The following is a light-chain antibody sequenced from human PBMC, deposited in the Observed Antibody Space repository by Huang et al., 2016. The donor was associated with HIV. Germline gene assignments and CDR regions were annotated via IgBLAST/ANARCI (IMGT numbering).Light chain of an antibody. CDR1: QSVFHSSNNKNY. Sequence: DIVVTQSPGSLALSLGERAAINCTSSQSVFHSSNNKNYLSWYQLKPGQSPQLRIYWASNREFGVPDRFRGTGAGTDFTLTITSLQAEDVAVYYCHQYYSSPQTFGQGTKVEV. V-gene: IGKV4-1*01. J-gene: IGKJ1*01. CDR2: WAS. CDR3: HQYYSSPQT.